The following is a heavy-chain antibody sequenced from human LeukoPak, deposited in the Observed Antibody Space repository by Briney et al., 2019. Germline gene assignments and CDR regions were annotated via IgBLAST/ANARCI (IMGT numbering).Heavy chain of an antibody. CDR2: IWYDGSNK. CDR3: ARESSAGGAFDI. J-gene: IGHJ3*02. V-gene: IGHV3-33*08. CDR1: GFTFSSYA. Sequence: GGSLRLSCAASGFTFSSYAMSWVRQAPGKGLEWVAVIWYDGSNKYYADSVKGRFTISRDNSKNTLYLQMNSLRAEDTAVYYCARESSAGGAFDIWGQGTMVTVSS.